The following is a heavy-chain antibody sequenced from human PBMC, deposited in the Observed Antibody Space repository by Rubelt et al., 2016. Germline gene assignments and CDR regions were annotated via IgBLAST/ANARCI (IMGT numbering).Heavy chain of an antibody. Sequence: QVQLVQSGAEVKKPGASVKVSCKASGYTFTGYYMHWVRQAPGQGLEWRGWINPDSGGTNYAQKFQGRVTMTRDTSSSTAYMELSRLRSDDTAVYYCARFAIGGHSSGYLFDYWGQGTLVTVSS. CDR2: INPDSGGT. V-gene: IGHV1-2*02. CDR3: ARFAIGGHSSGYLFDY. D-gene: IGHD3-22*01. CDR1: GYTFTGYY. J-gene: IGHJ4*02.